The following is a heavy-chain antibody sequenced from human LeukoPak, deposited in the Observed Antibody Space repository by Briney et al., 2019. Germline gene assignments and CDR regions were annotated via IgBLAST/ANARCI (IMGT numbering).Heavy chain of an antibody. CDR1: GFTFSSYA. Sequence: GGSLRLSCAASGFTFSSYAMSWVRQAPGKGLEWVSGISWNSGSIGYADSVKGRFTISRDNAKNSLYLQMNSLRAEDTAVYYCAKDYEPLVGVHRWGDWFDPWGQGTLVTVSS. CDR2: ISWNSGSI. J-gene: IGHJ5*02. D-gene: IGHD1-26*01. V-gene: IGHV3-9*01. CDR3: AKDYEPLVGVHRWGDWFDP.